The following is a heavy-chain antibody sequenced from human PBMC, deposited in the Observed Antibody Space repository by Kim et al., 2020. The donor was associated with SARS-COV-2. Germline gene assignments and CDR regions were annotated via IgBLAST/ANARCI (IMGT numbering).Heavy chain of an antibody. Sequence: GGSLRLSCTASGFTFISYEMNWVRQTPGKGLEWVSYISCDGGSIHYADSVKGRFTISRDNAKNSLYLEMNSLRAEDTGVYYCAADRSPFVCSNYSLAVW. D-gene: IGHD1-7*01. J-gene: IGHJ6*01. V-gene: IGHV3-48*03. CDR3: AADRSPFVCSNYSLAV. CDR1: GFTFISYE. CDR2: ISCDGGSI.